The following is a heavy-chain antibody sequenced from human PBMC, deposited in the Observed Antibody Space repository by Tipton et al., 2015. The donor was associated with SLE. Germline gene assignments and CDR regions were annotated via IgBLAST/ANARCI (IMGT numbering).Heavy chain of an antibody. V-gene: IGHV4-4*01. CDR3: ARALPPYYYYGIDV. CDR2: IYHSGGA. Sequence: LSLTCTLSGASISSSNWWTWVRQPPGKGLEWIGDIYHSGGANYNPSLKSRVTISVDKSKNQFSLNLSSVTAADTAVYFCARALPPYYYYGIDVWGEGTTVTVSS. CDR1: GASISSSNW. J-gene: IGHJ6*04. D-gene: IGHD2-15*01.